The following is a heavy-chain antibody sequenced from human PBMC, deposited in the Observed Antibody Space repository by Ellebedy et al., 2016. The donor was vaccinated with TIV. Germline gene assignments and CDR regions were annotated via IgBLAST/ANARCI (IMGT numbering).Heavy chain of an antibody. CDR2: IIPILGIA. J-gene: IGHJ6*02. D-gene: IGHD6-13*01. V-gene: IGHV1-69*04. CDR1: GGTFSSYA. Sequence: AASVKVPCKASGGTFSSYAISWVRQAPGQGLEWMGRIIPILGIANYAQKFQGRVTITADKSTSTAYMELSSLRSEDTAVYYCARDRDSSSWYFGGYYYYGMDVWGQGTTVTVSS. CDR3: ARDRDSSSWYFGGYYYYGMDV.